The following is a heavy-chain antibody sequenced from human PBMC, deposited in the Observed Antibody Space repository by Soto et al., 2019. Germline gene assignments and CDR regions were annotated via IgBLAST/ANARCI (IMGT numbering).Heavy chain of an antibody. CDR1: GGSISSYY. D-gene: IGHD5-12*01. J-gene: IGHJ4*02. CDR2: IYYSGST. V-gene: IGHV4-59*01. Sequence: SETLSLTCTVSGGSISSYYWSWVRQPPGKGLEWIGYIYYSGSTNYNPSLKSRVTISVDTSKNQFSLKLSSVTAADTAVYYCARAWMATTTFDYWGQGTLVTVSS. CDR3: ARAWMATTTFDY.